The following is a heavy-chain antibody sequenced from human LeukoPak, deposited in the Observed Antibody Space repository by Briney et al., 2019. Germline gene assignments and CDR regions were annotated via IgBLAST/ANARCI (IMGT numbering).Heavy chain of an antibody. D-gene: IGHD6-13*01. CDR1: GFTFSNAW. J-gene: IGHJ5*02. CDR3: TTASAVAAAGSFNWFDP. CDR2: IKSKTDGGTT. Sequence: PGGSLRLSCAASGFTFSNAWMSWVRQAPGKGLEWVGRIKSKTDGGTTDYAAPVKGRFTISRDDSKNTLYLQMNSLKTEDTAVYYCTTASAVAAAGSFNWFDPWGQGTLVTVSS. V-gene: IGHV3-15*01.